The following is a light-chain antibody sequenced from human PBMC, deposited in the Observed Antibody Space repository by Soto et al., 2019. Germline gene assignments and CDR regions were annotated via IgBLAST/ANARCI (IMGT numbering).Light chain of an antibody. CDR3: MERIEFPLT. Sequence: DIVMTQTPLSLPVTPGEPASISCRSRQSLLDSDDGNTYLDWYMQKPGQPPHPLVSPLPFRAAGVPDRFSVSGSGTDFTLKISRVEAEDVVVSYCMERIEFPLTFGPWTKVDI. CDR1: QSLLDSDDGNTY. CDR2: PLP. J-gene: IGKJ3*01. V-gene: IGKV2-40*01.